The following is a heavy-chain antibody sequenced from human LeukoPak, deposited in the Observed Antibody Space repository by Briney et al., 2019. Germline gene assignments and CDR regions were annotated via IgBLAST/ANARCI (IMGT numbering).Heavy chain of an antibody. CDR1: GFTFSGYG. CDR2: ISYNGSNK. Sequence: GGSLRLSCAASGFTFSGYGMHWVRQAPGKGLEWMTFISYNGSNKYYADSVKGRFTISRDNSKNSLYLQMDSLRTEDTAVYYCAKNRLRGSYYFDDWGQGTLVTVPS. CDR3: AKNRLRGSYYFDD. V-gene: IGHV3-30*18. J-gene: IGHJ4*02. D-gene: IGHD1-26*01.